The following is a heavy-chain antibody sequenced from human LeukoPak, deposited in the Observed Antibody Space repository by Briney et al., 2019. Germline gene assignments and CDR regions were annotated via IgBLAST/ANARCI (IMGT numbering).Heavy chain of an antibody. CDR1: GYTFTSYA. D-gene: IGHD2-15*01. CDR3: ARGRTGYCSGGSCYTNDY. V-gene: IGHV1-3*01. J-gene: IGHJ4*02. CDR2: INAGNGNT. Sequence: ASVKVSCKASGYTFTSYAMHWVRQAPGQRLEWMGWINAGNGNTKYSQKFQGRVTITRDTSASTAYMELSSLRSEDTAVYYCARGRTGYCSGGSCYTNDYWGQGTLVTVSS.